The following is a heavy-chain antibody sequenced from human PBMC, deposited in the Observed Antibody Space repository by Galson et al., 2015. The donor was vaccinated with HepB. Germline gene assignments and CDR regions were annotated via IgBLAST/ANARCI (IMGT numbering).Heavy chain of an antibody. J-gene: IGHJ3*02. V-gene: IGHV1-69*04. CDR1: GGTFSSYA. CDR3: ASHTGVFGAFDI. D-gene: IGHD3-16*01. Sequence: SVKVSCKASGGTFSSYAISWVRQAPGQGLEWMGRIIPILGIANYAQKFQGRVTITADKSASTAYMELSSLRSEDTAVYYCASHTGVFGAFDIWGQGTMVTVSS. CDR2: IIPILGIA.